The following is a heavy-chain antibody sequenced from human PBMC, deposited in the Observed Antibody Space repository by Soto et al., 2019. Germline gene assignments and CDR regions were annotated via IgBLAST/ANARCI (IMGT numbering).Heavy chain of an antibody. Sequence: GESLKISCKGSGYSFASHWVAWVRQMPEKGLEWIGAIYPGDSDTKYSPAFRGQVTISADTSVSTAYLQWRSLEATDSAIYYCARYSGSYWHYLDFWGQGTLVTVSS. D-gene: IGHD1-26*01. V-gene: IGHV5-51*01. J-gene: IGHJ4*02. CDR1: GYSFASHW. CDR2: IYPGDSDT. CDR3: ARYSGSYWHYLDF.